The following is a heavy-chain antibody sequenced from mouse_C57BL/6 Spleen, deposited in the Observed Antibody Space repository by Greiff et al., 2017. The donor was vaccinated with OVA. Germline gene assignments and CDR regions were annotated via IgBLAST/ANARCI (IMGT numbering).Heavy chain of an antibody. Sequence: EVKLMESGGGLVQPGGSMKLSCAASGFTFSDAWMDWVRQSPEQGLEWVAEIRNKANNNATYYAESVKGRFTISRDDYKSSIYLQMNSLSAEDTGIYYCTSGSSLLAYWGQGTLVTVSA. CDR3: TSGSSLLAY. J-gene: IGHJ3*01. CDR2: IRNKANNNAT. D-gene: IGHD1-1*01. CDR1: GFTFSDAW. V-gene: IGHV6-6*01.